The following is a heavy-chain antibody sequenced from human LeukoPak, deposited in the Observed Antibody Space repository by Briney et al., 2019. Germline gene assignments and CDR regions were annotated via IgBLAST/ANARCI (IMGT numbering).Heavy chain of an antibody. D-gene: IGHD3-22*01. Sequence: GGSLRLSCAVSGITLSNYGMSWVRQAPGKGLEWVAGLGGSGGTTNYADSVKGRSTISRDNRKNILYLQMNSLRAEDTAVYFCAKRGVVIRVILVGFHKEAYYFDSWGQGALVTVSS. CDR3: AKRGVVIRVILVGFHKEAYYFDS. J-gene: IGHJ4*02. V-gene: IGHV3-23*01. CDR1: GITLSNYG. CDR2: LGGSGGTT.